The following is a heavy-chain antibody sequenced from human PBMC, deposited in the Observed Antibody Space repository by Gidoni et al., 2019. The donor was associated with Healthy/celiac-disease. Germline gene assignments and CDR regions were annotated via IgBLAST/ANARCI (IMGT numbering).Heavy chain of an antibody. CDR1: GFTFSRYW. J-gene: IGHJ5*02. D-gene: IGHD6-13*01. V-gene: IGHV3-7*04. CDR2: IKQDGSEK. CDR3: ARFGRSSWYGGWFDP. Sequence: EVQLVESGGGLVQPGGSLRLSCAASGFTFSRYWMSWVRQAPGKGLEWVANIKQDGSEKYYVDSVKGRFTISRDNAKNSLYLQMNSLRAEDTAVYYCARFGRSSWYGGWFDPWGQGTLVTVSS.